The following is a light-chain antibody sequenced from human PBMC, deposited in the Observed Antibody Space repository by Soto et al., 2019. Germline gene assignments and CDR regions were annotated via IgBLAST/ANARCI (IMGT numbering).Light chain of an antibody. CDR3: QVWDSKGV. J-gene: IGLJ3*02. V-gene: IGLV3-21*04. CDR2: FDR. Sequence: SYELTQPPSVSVAPGKTARITCGGNNIGSKGVHWYQQKPGQAPVLVIYFDRERPSGIPERFTGSNSGNMATLTISRVEAGDEADYYCQVWDSKGVFGGGTKLTVL. CDR1: NIGSKG.